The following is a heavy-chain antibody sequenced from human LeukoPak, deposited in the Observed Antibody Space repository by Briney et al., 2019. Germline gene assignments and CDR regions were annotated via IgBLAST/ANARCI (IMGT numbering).Heavy chain of an antibody. CDR2: IYHSGST. J-gene: IGHJ4*02. V-gene: IGHV4-39*07. CDR3: ARDAASSGYEKGPDY. CDR1: GGSISSSSYY. D-gene: IGHD5-12*01. Sequence: SETLSLTCTVSGGSISSSSYYWGWIRQPPGKGLEWIGSIYHSGSTYYNPSLKSRVTISVDTSKNQFSLKLSSVTAADTAVYYCARDAASSGYEKGPDYWGQGTLVTVSS.